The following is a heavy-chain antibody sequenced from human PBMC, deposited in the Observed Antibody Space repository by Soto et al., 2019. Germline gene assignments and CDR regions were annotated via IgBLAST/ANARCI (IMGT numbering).Heavy chain of an antibody. J-gene: IGHJ4*02. CDR1: GYSFAGYW. D-gene: IGHD5-18*01. CDR2: IDPRDYQT. Sequence: PGESLKISCQGSGYSFAGYWITWVRQKPGKGLEWLGRIDPRDYQTYYSPSFRGHVTISATKYITTVFLQWISRRASATAMCDCSRQIEHSDTVPNFQYYVDSGGQGTPGPGSA. CDR3: SRQIEHSDTVPNFQYYVDS. V-gene: IGHV5-10-1*01.